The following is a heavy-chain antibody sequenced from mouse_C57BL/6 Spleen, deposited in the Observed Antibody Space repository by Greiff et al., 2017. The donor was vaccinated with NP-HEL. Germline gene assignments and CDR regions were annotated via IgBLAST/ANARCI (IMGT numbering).Heavy chain of an antibody. Sequence: VQLQQSGAELVKPGASVKISCKASGYAFSSYWMNWVKQRPGKGLEWIGQIYPGDGDTNYNGKFKGKATLTADKSSSTAYMQLSSLTSEDSAVYFCARSGVTTGFDYWGQGTTLTVSS. J-gene: IGHJ2*01. CDR2: IYPGDGDT. V-gene: IGHV1-80*01. D-gene: IGHD2-2*01. CDR3: ARSGVTTGFDY. CDR1: GYAFSSYW.